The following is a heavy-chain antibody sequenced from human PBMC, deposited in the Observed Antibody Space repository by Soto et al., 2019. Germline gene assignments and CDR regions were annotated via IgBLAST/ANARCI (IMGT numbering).Heavy chain of an antibody. CDR2: IIPIFGTA. CDR3: AREEGCSRGSCHFSDPTFDY. CDR1: GGTFSSYA. J-gene: IGHJ4*02. Sequence: SVKVSCKASGGTFSSYAISWVRQAPGQGLEWMGGIIPIFGTANYAQKFQGRVTITADESTSTAYMELSSLRSEDTAVYYCAREEGCSRGSCHFSDPTFDYWGQGTLVTVS. D-gene: IGHD2-15*01. V-gene: IGHV1-69*13.